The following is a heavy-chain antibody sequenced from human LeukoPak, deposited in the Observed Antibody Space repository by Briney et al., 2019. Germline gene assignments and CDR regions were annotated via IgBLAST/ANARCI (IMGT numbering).Heavy chain of an antibody. V-gene: IGHV1-2*02. J-gene: IGHJ5*02. D-gene: IGHD2-21*01. CDR2: INPNSGGT. CDR1: GYSFTDYY. CDR3: VRADRLHGGPYLIGP. Sequence: ASVKVSCKTSGYSFTDYYMHWVRQAPGQGLEWMGWINPNSGGTSSAQKFQGRVTMTRDTSISTVYMEVSWLTSDDTAIYYCVRADRLHGGPYLIGPWGQGTLVTVSS.